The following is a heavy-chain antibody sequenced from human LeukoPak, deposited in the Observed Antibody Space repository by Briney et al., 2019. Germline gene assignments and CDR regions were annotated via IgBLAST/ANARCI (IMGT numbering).Heavy chain of an antibody. CDR2: IASSTNYI. CDR3: VRGNLMSVGAFDI. V-gene: IGHV3-21*01. Sequence: GGSLRLSCAASGFPLSGYSMNWVRQAPGKGLEWVSSIASSTNYIYYADSVKGRFTISSDNARNSLCLQMNSLRAEDTAVYYCVRGNLMSVGAFDIWGQGTMVTVSS. J-gene: IGHJ3*02. D-gene: IGHD3-10*02. CDR1: GFPLSGYS.